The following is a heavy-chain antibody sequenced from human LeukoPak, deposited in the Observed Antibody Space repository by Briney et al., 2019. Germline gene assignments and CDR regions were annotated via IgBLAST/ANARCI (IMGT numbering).Heavy chain of an antibody. D-gene: IGHD3-10*01. V-gene: IGHV1-3*01. J-gene: IGHJ6*04. CDR2: INAGNGNT. CDR1: GYTFTSYA. CDR3: ATNHITMVRGVPSPYYYGMDA. Sequence: ASVKLSCKASGYTFTSYAMHCVRQAPGQRLEWMGWINAGNGNTKYSQKFQGRVTITRDTSASTAYMELGSLRSEDTAVYYCATNHITMVRGVPSPYYYGMDAWGKGTTVTVSS.